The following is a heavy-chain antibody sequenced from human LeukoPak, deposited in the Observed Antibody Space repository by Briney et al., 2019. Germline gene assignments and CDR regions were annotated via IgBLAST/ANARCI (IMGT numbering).Heavy chain of an antibody. CDR3: ARDKGGSYSEDEGAFDY. J-gene: IGHJ4*02. Sequence: GGSLRLSCAASGFTVSSNYMSWVRQAPGKGLEWVSVIYSGGSTYYADSVKGRFTISRDNSKNTLYLQMNSLRAEDTAVYYCARDKGGSYSEDEGAFDYWGQGTLVTVSS. D-gene: IGHD1-26*01. CDR1: GFTVSSNY. CDR2: IYSGGST. V-gene: IGHV3-53*01.